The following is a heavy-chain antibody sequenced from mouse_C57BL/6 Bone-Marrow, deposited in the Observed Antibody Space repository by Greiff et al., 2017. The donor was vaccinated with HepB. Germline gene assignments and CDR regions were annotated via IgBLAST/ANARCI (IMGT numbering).Heavy chain of an antibody. CDR2: IWSGGST. CDR3: ARPKSFYYYGSSHAMDY. Sequence: VQLQESGPGLVQPSQSLSITCTVSGFSLTSYGVHWVRQSPGKGLEWLGVIWSGGSTDYNAAFISRLSISKDNSKSQVFFKMNSLQADDTAIYYCARPKSFYYYGSSHAMDYWGQGTSVTVSS. D-gene: IGHD1-1*01. V-gene: IGHV2-2*01. J-gene: IGHJ4*01. CDR1: GFSLTSYG.